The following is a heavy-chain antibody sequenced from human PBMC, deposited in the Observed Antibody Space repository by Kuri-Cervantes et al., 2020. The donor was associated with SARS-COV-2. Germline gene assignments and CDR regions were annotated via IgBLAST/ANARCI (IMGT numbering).Heavy chain of an antibody. V-gene: IGHV1-2*02. CDR1: GYTFFTAYY. Sequence: ASVKVSCKASGYTFFTAYYIHWMRQGPGQGLEWMGWINPNSGSTEYGQRFQGRVTMTTDTSTSTAYMELRSLRSDDTAVYYCARGGVEATILSVRGVGRSHMDVWGKGTTVTVSS. CDR3: ARGGVEATILSVRGVGRSHMDV. D-gene: IGHD3-9*01. J-gene: IGHJ6*03. CDR2: INPNSGST.